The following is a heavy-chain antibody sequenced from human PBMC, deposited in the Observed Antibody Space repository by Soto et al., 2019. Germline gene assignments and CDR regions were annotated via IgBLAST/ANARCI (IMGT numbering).Heavy chain of an antibody. D-gene: IGHD2-2*01. J-gene: IGHJ4*02. CDR2: IYPGDSDT. CDR1: GYSFTSYW. V-gene: IGHV5-51*01. CDR3: ARTYCSSTSCFDLGSDY. Sequence: XXSLKISFKGSGYSFTSYWICWVRQMPGKGLEWMGIIYPGDSDTRYSPSFQGQVTISADKSISTAYLQWSSLKASDTAMYYCARTYCSSTSCFDLGSDYWGQGTLVTVSS.